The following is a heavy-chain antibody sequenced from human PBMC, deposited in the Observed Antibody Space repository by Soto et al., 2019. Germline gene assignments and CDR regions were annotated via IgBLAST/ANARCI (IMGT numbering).Heavy chain of an antibody. D-gene: IGHD5-18*01. CDR3: AKQGGYSYYEYYFDY. CDR2: ISGSGGST. J-gene: IGHJ4*02. V-gene: IGHV3-23*01. CDR1: GFTFSSYA. Sequence: PGGSLRLSCAASGFTFSSYAMSWVRQAPGKGLEWVSAISGSGGSTYYADSVKGRFTISRDNSKNTLYLQMNSLRAEDTAVYYSAKQGGYSYYEYYFDYWGQGTLVTGSS.